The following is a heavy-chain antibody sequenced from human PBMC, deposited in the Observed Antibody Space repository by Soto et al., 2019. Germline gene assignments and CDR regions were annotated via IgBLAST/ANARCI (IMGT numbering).Heavy chain of an antibody. Sequence: QVQLVQSGAEVKKPGSSVKVSCEASGGTFTSYAISWVRQAPGQELEWMGGIIPIFVTANYAQKFQGRVTITADESTSTTYMELSSLRSEDTAVYYCARAGLTYYYDSSGYYPFYYLDSWGQGTLVTVSS. CDR1: GGTFTSYA. CDR2: IIPIFVTA. V-gene: IGHV1-69*01. CDR3: ARAGLTYYYDSSGYYPFYYLDS. J-gene: IGHJ4*02. D-gene: IGHD3-22*01.